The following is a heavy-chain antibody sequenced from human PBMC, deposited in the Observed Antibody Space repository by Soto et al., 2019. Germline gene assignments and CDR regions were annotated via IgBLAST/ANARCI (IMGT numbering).Heavy chain of an antibody. CDR2: IGQDGTER. J-gene: IGHJ6*02. CDR1: GFTFSDSW. CDR3: SRRLEV. V-gene: IGHV3-7*03. Sequence: EVQLVESGGDLVQPGGSLRLSCLASGFTFSDSWMDWVRQTPGKGLEWVANIGQDGTERYYVDSVRGRFTISRDNAKNSVYLQMTTLRADDTALYYCSRRLEVWGQGTAVTVSS.